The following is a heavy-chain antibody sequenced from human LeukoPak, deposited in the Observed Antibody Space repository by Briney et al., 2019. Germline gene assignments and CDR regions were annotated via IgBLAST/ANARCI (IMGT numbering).Heavy chain of an antibody. V-gene: IGHV3-23*01. J-gene: IGHJ4*02. CDR1: GFTFSSYA. CDR2: ISGSGGST. Sequence: GGSLRLSCAASGFTFSSYAMSWVRQAPGKGLEWVSAISGSGGSTYYADSVKGRFTISRDNSKNTLYLQMNSLRAEDTAVYYCAKDLQRGSMVRGVITPDYWGQGTLVTVSS. D-gene: IGHD3-10*01. CDR3: AKDLQRGSMVRGVITPDY.